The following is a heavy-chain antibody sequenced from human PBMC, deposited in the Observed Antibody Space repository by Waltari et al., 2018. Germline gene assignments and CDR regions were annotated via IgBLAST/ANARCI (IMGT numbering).Heavy chain of an antibody. CDR2: ISSSSSTI. CDR1: GFTFSSSR. CDR3: ARDYGDYVDY. J-gene: IGHJ4*02. V-gene: IGHV3-48*01. D-gene: IGHD4-17*01. Sequence: EVQLVESGGGLVQPGGSLRLSCAASGFTFSSSRMNWVRQAPGKGLEWVSYISSSSSTIYYADSVKGRFTISRDNAKNSLYLQMNSLRAEDTAVYYCARDYGDYVDYWGQGTLVTVSS.